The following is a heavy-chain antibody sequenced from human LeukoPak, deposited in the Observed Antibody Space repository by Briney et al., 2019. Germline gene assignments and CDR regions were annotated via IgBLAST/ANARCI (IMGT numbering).Heavy chain of an antibody. CDR2: ISSSGSTI. V-gene: IGHV3-48*03. CDR1: GFTFSSYE. CDR3: ARQVAGTDY. D-gene: IGHD6-19*01. J-gene: IGHJ4*02. Sequence: GGSLRLSCVASGFTFSSYEMNWVRQAPGKGLEWVSYISSSGSTIYYADSVKGRFTISRDNAKNSLYLQMNSLRAEDTAVYYCARQVAGTDYWGQGTLVTVSS.